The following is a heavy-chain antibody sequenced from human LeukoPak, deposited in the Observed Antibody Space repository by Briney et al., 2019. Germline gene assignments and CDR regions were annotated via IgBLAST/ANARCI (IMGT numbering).Heavy chain of an antibody. V-gene: IGHV3-48*01. CDR2: ISSGSSAI. CDR1: GFTFSSYS. D-gene: IGHD3-10*01. J-gene: IGHJ4*02. CDR3: AAQSGSGSNYPDY. Sequence: GGSLRLSCAASGFTFSSYSMNWVRQAPGKGLEWISYISSGSSAIYYADSVKGRFTISRDNAKNSLYLQTNSLGAEDTAVYYCAAQSGSGSNYPDYWGQGTLVTVSS.